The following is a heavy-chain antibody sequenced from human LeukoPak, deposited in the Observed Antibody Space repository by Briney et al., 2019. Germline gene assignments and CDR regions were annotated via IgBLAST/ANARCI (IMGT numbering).Heavy chain of an antibody. CDR1: GGSISSYY. V-gene: IGHV4-59*01. CDR3: ARVKKEYYYYGMDV. CDR2: IYYSGST. Sequence: PSETLSLTCTVSGGSISSYYWSWIRQPPGKGLEWIRYIYYSGSTNYNPSLKSRVTISVDTSKNQFSLKLSSVTAADTAVYYCARVKKEYYYYGMDVWGQGTTVTVSS. J-gene: IGHJ6*02.